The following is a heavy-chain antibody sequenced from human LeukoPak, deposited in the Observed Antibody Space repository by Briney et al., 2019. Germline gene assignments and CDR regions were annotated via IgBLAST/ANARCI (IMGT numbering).Heavy chain of an antibody. J-gene: IGHJ6*03. CDR3: ARLLSYDVLTDNYYKYYMDV. V-gene: IGHV4-39*01. CDR2: IYYTGST. D-gene: IGHD3-9*01. Sequence: PSETLSLTCTVSGGSIISNNYYWGWIRLPPGKGLEWIGSIYYTGSTCYNPSLNSRVTMSVDTSMNQIALKVTSMTAADTAVYYCARLLSYDVLTDNYYKYYMDVWGEGTTVTVSS. CDR1: GGSIISNNYY.